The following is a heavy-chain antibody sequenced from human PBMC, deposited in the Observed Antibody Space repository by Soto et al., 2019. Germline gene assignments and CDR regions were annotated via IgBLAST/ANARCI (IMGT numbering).Heavy chain of an antibody. J-gene: IGHJ4*02. V-gene: IGHV3-48*01. CDR3: ARVSSIAAAGTGDLNY. CDR1: GFTFSSYS. Sequence: GGSLRLSCAASGFTFSSYSMNWVRQAPGKGLEWVSYISSSSSTIYYADSVKGRFTISRDNAKNSLYLQMNSLRAEDTAVYYCARVSSIAAAGTGDLNYWGQGTLVTVSS. CDR2: ISSSSSTI. D-gene: IGHD6-13*01.